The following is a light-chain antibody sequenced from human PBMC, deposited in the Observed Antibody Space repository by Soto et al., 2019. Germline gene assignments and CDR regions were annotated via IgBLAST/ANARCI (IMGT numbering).Light chain of an antibody. V-gene: IGLV1-44*01. CDR2: STN. Sequence: QSVLTQPPSASGTPGQSVTISCSGSTSNIGSKTVSWYQQVPGAAPKLLIYSTNQWPSGVPDRFSGSKSGTSASLTISGLQSEDEADYYCSSYTSSSTLVFGTGTKLTVL. CDR3: SSYTSSSTLV. J-gene: IGLJ1*01. CDR1: TSNIGSKT.